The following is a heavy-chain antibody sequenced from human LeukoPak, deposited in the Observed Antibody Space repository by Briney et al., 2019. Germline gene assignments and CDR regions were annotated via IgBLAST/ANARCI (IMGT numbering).Heavy chain of an antibody. D-gene: IGHD3-22*01. V-gene: IGHV3-48*01. CDR3: ARNQEIDYYDSSGFYWGVEY. J-gene: IGHJ4*02. Sequence: GGSLRLSCAASGFTFSAYSMNWVRQAPGKGLEWVSFISGGGGTIYYADSAKGRFTISRDNAKNSLHLQMDSLRVEDTAVYYCARNQEIDYYDSSGFYWGVEYWGQGTLVTVSS. CDR2: ISGGGGTI. CDR1: GFTFSAYS.